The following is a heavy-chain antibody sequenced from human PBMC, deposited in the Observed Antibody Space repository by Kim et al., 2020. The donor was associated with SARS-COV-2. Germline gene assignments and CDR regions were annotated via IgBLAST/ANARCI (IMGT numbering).Heavy chain of an antibody. CDR2: TRNKANSYTT. V-gene: IGHV3-72*01. Sequence: GGSLRLSRAASGFTFSDHYMDWVRQAPGKGLEWVGRTRNKANSYTTEYAASVKGRFTISRDDSKNSLYLQMNSLKTEDTAVYYCARGITMIGGVDAFDIWGQGTMVTVSS. CDR1: GFTFSDHY. CDR3: ARGITMIGGVDAFDI. D-gene: IGHD3-22*01. J-gene: IGHJ3*02.